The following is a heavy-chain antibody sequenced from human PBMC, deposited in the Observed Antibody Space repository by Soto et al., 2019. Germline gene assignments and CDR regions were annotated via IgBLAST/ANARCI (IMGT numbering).Heavy chain of an antibody. Sequence: GGSLRLSCVSSGLNFANYAMVWVRQAPGKGLEWVSGISSTGRRTYYADSVRGRFSISRDNSKNTVDLQINSLRAEDTAVYYCAKVANVGVVVEYFDHWGQGSLVTVSS. V-gene: IGHV3-23*01. CDR3: AKVANVGVVVEYFDH. CDR1: GLNFANYA. CDR2: ISSTGRRT. J-gene: IGHJ4*02. D-gene: IGHD3-3*01.